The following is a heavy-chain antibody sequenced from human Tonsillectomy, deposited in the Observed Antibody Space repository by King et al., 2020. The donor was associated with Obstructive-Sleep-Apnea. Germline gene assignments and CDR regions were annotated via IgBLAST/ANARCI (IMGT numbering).Heavy chain of an antibody. V-gene: IGHV1-46*03. CDR3: ARDATDYDSSGYYKGLDY. CDR2: INPSDGGA. Sequence: QLVQSGAEVKKPGASVKISCKASGYTFTSYYMYWVRQAPGQGLEWVGIINPSDGGAFYAQKFQGRVTMTRDTSTSTVYMELSSLRSEDTAVYYCARDATDYDSSGYYKGLDYWGQGTLVTVSS. CDR1: GYTFTSYY. J-gene: IGHJ4*02. D-gene: IGHD3-22*01.